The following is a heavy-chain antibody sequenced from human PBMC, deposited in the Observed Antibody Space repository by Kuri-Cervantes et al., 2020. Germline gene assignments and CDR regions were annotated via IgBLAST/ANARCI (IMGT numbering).Heavy chain of an antibody. V-gene: IGHV3-7*03. CDR1: GFTFSTYW. Sequence: GESLKISCAASGFTFSTYWMTWVRKAPGKGLEWVANIKHDGSEKYYVDSVNGRFAISTDNAKNSLYLQMNNLRAEDTAMYYCTRAPYFDRNSFDFDYWGQGTLVTVSS. CDR3: TRAPYFDRNSFDFDY. CDR2: IKHDGSEK. D-gene: IGHD3-22*01. J-gene: IGHJ4*02.